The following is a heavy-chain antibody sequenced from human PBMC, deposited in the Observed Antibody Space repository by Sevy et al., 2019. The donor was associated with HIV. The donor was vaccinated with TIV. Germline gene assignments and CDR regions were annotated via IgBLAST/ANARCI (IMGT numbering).Heavy chain of an antibody. V-gene: IGHV1-3*04. CDR1: GYTFTTSA. J-gene: IGHJ1*01. D-gene: IGHD3-10*01. CDR3: AREGGGYSASGREQYFQN. Sequence: ASVKVSCKASGYTFTTSAIHWVRQAPGQRLEWMGWINTDNGNTKYAQNFQDRVTMTRDTSATTAYMELSSLRSEDTAVYLCAREGGGYSASGREQYFQNWGQSTLVTVSS. CDR2: INTDNGNT.